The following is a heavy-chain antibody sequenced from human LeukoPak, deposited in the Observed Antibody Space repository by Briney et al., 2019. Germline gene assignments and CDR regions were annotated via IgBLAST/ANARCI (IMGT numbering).Heavy chain of an antibody. Sequence: SVKVSCKASGGTFSSYAISWVRQAPGQGLERMGGIIPIFGTANYAQKFQGRVTITADESTSTAYMELSSLRSEDTAVYYCARDAEGAVAVNAPYYYYYYMDVWGKGTTVTVSS. J-gene: IGHJ6*03. CDR2: IIPIFGTA. CDR3: ARDAEGAVAVNAPYYYYYYMDV. D-gene: IGHD6-19*01. CDR1: GGTFSSYA. V-gene: IGHV1-69*13.